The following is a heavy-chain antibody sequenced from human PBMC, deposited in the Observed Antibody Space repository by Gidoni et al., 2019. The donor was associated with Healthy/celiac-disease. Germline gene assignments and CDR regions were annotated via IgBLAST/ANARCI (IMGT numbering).Heavy chain of an antibody. V-gene: IGHV3-43*02. Sequence: EVQLVESGGGVVQPGGSLRLSCSAYGFTFDDYAMHWVRQAPGKGLEWVALISGDGGSTYYADSVKGRFTISRDNSKNSLYLQMNSLRTEDTALYYCAKAPHWYFDLWGRGTLVTVSS. CDR3: AKAPHWYFDL. CDR2: ISGDGGST. J-gene: IGHJ2*01. CDR1: GFTFDDYA.